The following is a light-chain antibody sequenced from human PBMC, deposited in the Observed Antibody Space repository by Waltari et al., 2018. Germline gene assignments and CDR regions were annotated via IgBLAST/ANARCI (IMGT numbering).Light chain of an antibody. J-gene: IGLJ3*02. CDR2: GNN. Sequence: QSVLTQPPSVSGNPGQRITISCSGSSSNIGRHNVYWYQKVPGTAPRLLIYGNNQRPAEVPIRFSGSKSGTAASLAISGLRSEDEADYSGAAWDDSLSWVFGGGTPLTVL. CDR1: SSNIGRHN. CDR3: AAWDDSLSWV. V-gene: IGLV1-47*01.